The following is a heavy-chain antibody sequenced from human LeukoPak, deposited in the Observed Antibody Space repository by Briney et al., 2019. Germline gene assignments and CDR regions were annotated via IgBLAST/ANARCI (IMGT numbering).Heavy chain of an antibody. D-gene: IGHD2-2*01. CDR3: GRGLDRYQPLQA. J-gene: IGHJ5*02. Sequence: SETLSLTCTVSGGSISSYYWSWIRQPAGKGLEWIGRIYTSGSTNYNPSLKSRVTISVDTSKNQFSLSLISVTAADTAVYYCGRGLDRYQPLQAWGQGTLVTVSS. V-gene: IGHV4-4*07. CDR1: GGSISSYY. CDR2: IYTSGST.